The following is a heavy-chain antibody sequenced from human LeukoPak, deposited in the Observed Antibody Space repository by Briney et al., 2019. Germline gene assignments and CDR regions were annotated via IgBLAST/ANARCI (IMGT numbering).Heavy chain of an antibody. V-gene: IGHV1-46*01. CDR2: INPSGGST. CDR1: GGTFSSYA. Sequence: ASVKVSCKASGGTFSSYAISWVRQAPGQGLEWMGIINPSGGSTSYAQKFQGRVTMTRDTSTSTVYMELSSLRSEDTAVYYCARDAGWSYCSSTSCESRGNAFDIWGQGTMVTVSS. J-gene: IGHJ3*02. CDR3: ARDAGWSYCSSTSCESRGNAFDI. D-gene: IGHD2-2*01.